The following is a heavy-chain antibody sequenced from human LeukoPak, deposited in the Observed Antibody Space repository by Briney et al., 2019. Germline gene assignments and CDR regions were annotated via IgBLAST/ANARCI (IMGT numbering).Heavy chain of an antibody. CDR1: GYTFTSYD. V-gene: IGHV1-8*01. Sequence: ASVKVSCKASGYTFTSYDINWVRQATGQGLEWMGWMNPNSGNTGYAQKFQGRVTMTRNTSISTAYMELSSLRSEDTAVYYCAREKPYSSSWGGAFDIWGQGTMVTVSS. D-gene: IGHD6-13*01. J-gene: IGHJ3*02. CDR3: AREKPYSSSWGGAFDI. CDR2: MNPNSGNT.